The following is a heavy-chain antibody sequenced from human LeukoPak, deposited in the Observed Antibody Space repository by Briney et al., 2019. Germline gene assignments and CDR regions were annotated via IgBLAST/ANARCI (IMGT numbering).Heavy chain of an antibody. CDR1: GITLSNYG. D-gene: IGHD1-26*01. J-gene: IGHJ4*02. CDR2: ISGSGGGT. CDR3: AKRGAVIRVILVGFHKEAYYFDS. Sequence: PGGSLRLSCAVSGITLSNYGMSWVRQAPGKGLEWVAGISGSGGGTNYADSVKGRFTISRDNHRNTLYLQMNSLRAEDTAVYFCAKRGAVIRVILVGFHKEAYYFDSWGRGALVTVSS. V-gene: IGHV3-23*01.